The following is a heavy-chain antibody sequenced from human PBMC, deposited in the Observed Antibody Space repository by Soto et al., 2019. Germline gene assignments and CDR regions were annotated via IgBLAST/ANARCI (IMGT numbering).Heavy chain of an antibody. V-gene: IGHV4-59*01. CDR2: IYYSGST. D-gene: IGHD5-12*01. Sequence: LSGTLSLTFTVSGGSISSYYWSWIRQPPGKGLEWIGYIYYSGSTNYNPSLKSRVTISVDTSKNQFSLKLSSVTAADTAVYYCARDSSGYSGYDLVYYYYYMDVWGKGTTVTVSS. CDR3: ARDSSGYSGYDLVYYYYYMDV. CDR1: GGSISSYY. J-gene: IGHJ6*03.